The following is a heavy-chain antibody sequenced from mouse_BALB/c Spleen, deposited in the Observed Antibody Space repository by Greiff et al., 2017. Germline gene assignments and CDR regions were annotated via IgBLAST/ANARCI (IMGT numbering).Heavy chain of an antibody. CDR3: ASADGYYGDYYAMDY. J-gene: IGHJ4*01. Sequence: QVQLQQPGAELVKPGASVKLSCKASGYTFTSFWMHWVKQRPGQGLEWIGEINPSNGRTNYNEKFKSKATLTVDKSSSTAYMQLSSLTSEDSAVYYCASADGYYGDYYAMDYWGQGTSVTVSS. CDR2: INPSNGRT. CDR1: GYTFTSFW. V-gene: IGHV1S81*02. D-gene: IGHD2-3*01.